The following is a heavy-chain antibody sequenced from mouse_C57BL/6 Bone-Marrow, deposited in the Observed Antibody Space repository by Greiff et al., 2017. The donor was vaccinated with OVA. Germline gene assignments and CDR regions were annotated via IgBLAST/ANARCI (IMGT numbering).Heavy chain of an antibody. CDR3: WYDSWFAY. CDR1: GYAFSSSW. Sequence: QVQLQQSGPELVKPGASVKISCTASGYAFSSSWMNWVKQRPGKGLEWIGRISPGDGDTNYNGKFQGKATLTADKSSSTAYMQLSSLTSEDSAVYFCWYDSWFAYWGQGTLVTVSA. D-gene: IGHD2-4*01. V-gene: IGHV1-82*01. J-gene: IGHJ3*01. CDR2: ISPGDGDT.